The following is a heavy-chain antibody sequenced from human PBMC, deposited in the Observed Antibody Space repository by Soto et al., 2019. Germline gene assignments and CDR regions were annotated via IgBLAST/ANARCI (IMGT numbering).Heavy chain of an antibody. Sequence: EVQLVQSGAEVKKPGESLKISCKGSGYKFRNYWIAWVRQMPGKGLEWMGIIYPGDSDTRYSPSFQGQVTISADESISTAYVEWSSLKASDTAMYYCARQSAYCGGDCFSDGMHVWGQGTTVIVSS. CDR3: ARQSAYCGGDCFSDGMHV. CDR2: IYPGDSDT. J-gene: IGHJ6*02. D-gene: IGHD2-21*02. CDR1: GYKFRNYW. V-gene: IGHV5-51*01.